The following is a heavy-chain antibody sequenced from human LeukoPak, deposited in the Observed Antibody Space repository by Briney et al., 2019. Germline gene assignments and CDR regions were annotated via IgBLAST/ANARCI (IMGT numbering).Heavy chain of an antibody. J-gene: IGHJ4*02. CDR2: ISSSSSYI. CDR3: AREMYSYGRTYFDY. V-gene: IGHV3-21*01. CDR1: GFTFDDYA. D-gene: IGHD5-18*01. Sequence: PGGSLRLSCAASGFTFDDYAMHWVRQAPGKGLEWVSSISSSSSYIYYADSVKGRFTISRDNAKNSLFLQMNSLRAEDTAVYYCAREMYSYGRTYFDYWGQGTLVTVSS.